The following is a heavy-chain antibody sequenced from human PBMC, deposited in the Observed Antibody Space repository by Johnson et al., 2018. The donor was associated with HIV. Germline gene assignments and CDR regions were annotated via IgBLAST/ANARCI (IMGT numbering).Heavy chain of an antibody. Sequence: VQLVESGGGLVQPGGSLRLSCAASGFTFSSYDMHWVRQPTGKGLEWVSGIGTAGDTYYPGSVQGRFTISRDNSKNTLYLQMNSLRAEDTAVYYCARWEGSSSWQRVCGAFDIWGQGTLVSVSS. CDR2: IGTAGDT. D-gene: IGHD6-13*01. CDR1: GFTFSSYD. V-gene: IGHV3-13*01. J-gene: IGHJ3*02. CDR3: ARWEGSSSWQRVCGAFDI.